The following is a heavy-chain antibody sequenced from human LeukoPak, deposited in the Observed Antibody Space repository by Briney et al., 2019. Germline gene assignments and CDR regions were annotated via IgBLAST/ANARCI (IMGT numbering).Heavy chain of an antibody. J-gene: IGHJ4*02. D-gene: IGHD3-16*02. CDR3: ARDGANTFGGVIVTQNFDY. V-gene: IGHV7-4-1*02. CDR1: GYTFTSYA. CDR2: TNTNTGNP. Sequence: ASVKVSCKASGYTFTSYAMNWVRQAPGQGLEWMGWTNTNTGNPMYAQGFTGRFVFSLDTSVNTAYLQISSLKAEDTAVYYCARDGANTFGGVIVTQNFDYWGQGTLVTVSS.